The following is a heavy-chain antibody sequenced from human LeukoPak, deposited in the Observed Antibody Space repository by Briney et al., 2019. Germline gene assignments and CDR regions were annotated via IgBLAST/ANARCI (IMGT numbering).Heavy chain of an antibody. D-gene: IGHD5-24*01. CDR2: IWYDGSNK. V-gene: IGHV3-33*01. J-gene: IGHJ1*01. Sequence: GRSLTLSCAASGFTFSSYGMQWVRQAPGKGLEWVAVIWYDGSNKYYGDSVKGRFTISRNNSKKTVYLQMHSLRVEETAVYYCARGDGYNDAEYLQHWGQGTLVTVSS. CDR3: ARGDGYNDAEYLQH. CDR1: GFTFSSYG.